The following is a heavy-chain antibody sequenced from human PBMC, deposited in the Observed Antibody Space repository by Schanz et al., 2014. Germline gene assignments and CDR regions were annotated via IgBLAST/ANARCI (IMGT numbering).Heavy chain of an antibody. CDR3: ARIGGSVFDY. CDR2: ISGSGGST. CDR1: GFTFSTSA. J-gene: IGHJ4*02. Sequence: EVPLVESGGGLVQPGGSLRLSCAASGFTFSTSAMSWVRQVPGKGLEWVSAISGSGGSTYYADSVKGRFTISRDNSKNTLYLQMNSLRAEDTAVYYCARIGGSVFDYWAQGTLVTVSS. V-gene: IGHV3-23*04. D-gene: IGHD3-10*01.